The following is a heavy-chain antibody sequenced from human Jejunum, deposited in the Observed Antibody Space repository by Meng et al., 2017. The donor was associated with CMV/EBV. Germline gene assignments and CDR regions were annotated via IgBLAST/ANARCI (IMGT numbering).Heavy chain of an antibody. Sequence: SISTSGHYWGCVRPPPAKGLEWIGSLSSAGPAYYPPSLRSRVTISEDTSENQFSLRLTSVTAADTAVYYCARGLTGPDYYYNAMDVWGQGSTVTVSS. CDR2: LSSAGPA. J-gene: IGHJ6*02. CDR3: ARGLTGPDYYYNAMDV. CDR1: SISTSGHY. V-gene: IGHV4-39*07.